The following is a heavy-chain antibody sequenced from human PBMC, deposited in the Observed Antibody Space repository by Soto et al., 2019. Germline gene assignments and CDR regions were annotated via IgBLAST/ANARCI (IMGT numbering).Heavy chain of an antibody. CDR3: ASPREARQKYYAADV. Sequence: PGESLKISCKGSGYSFTSYWIGWVRQMPGKGLEWMGIIYPGDSDTRYSPSFQGQVTISADKSISTAYLQWSSLKASDTAMYYCASPREARQKYYAADVWGTAPTLPGSS. J-gene: IGHJ6*04. CDR1: GYSFTSYW. D-gene: IGHD6-6*01. CDR2: IYPGDSDT. V-gene: IGHV5-51*01.